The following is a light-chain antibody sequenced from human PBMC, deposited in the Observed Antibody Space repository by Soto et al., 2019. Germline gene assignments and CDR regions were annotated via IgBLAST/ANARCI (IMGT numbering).Light chain of an antibody. CDR2: LAS. CDR3: MQALQTPT. J-gene: IGKJ4*01. V-gene: IGKV2-28*01. CDR1: QSLLHSDGYNY. Sequence: EIVMTQSPLSLPVTPGEPASISCRSSQSLLHSDGYNYLAWYLQKPGHSPQLLIDLASSRASGVPDRFSGSGSGTDFTLKISRVEAEDVGVYSSMQALQTPTFGGGTKVDIK.